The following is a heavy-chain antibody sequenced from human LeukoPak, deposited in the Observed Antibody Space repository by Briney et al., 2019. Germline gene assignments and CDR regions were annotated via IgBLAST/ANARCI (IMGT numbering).Heavy chain of an antibody. V-gene: IGHV1-24*01. CDR1: GSSLSELS. CDR2: FDVIDSET. J-gene: IGHJ4*02. Sequence: ASVKVSCTVSGSSLSELSLYWVRQAPGKGLEWMGGFDVIDSETFYAQKFQGRVTMTEDSSTDTAYMELRSLTSDDTALYYCAAGRPSSLLDYWAQGTLVTVSS. CDR3: AAGRPSSLLDY. D-gene: IGHD2-2*01.